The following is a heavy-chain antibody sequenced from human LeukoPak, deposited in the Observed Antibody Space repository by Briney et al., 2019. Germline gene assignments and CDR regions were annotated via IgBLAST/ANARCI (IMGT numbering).Heavy chain of an antibody. D-gene: IGHD3-16*01. V-gene: IGHV3-33*01. CDR2: IWYDGSNK. CDR3: ARECLKFGAPDAFDI. Sequence: GGSLRLSCAASGFTFSSYGMHWVRQAPGKGLEWVAVIWYDGSNKYYADSVKGRFTISRDNSKNTLYLQMNSLRAEDTAVYYYARECLKFGAPDAFDIWGQGTMVTVSS. CDR1: GFTFSSYG. J-gene: IGHJ3*02.